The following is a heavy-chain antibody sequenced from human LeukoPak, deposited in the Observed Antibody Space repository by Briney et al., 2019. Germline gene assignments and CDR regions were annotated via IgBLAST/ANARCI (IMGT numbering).Heavy chain of an antibody. CDR3: ARGRRNPTYYYYYGMDV. Sequence: SETLSLTWTVSGGSISSYYWSWIRQPPGKGLEWIGYIYYSGSTNYNPSLKSRVTISVDTSKNQFSLKLSSVTAADTAVYYCARGRRNPTYYYYYGMDVWGQGTTVTVSS. D-gene: IGHD1-14*01. CDR2: IYYSGST. V-gene: IGHV4-59*01. CDR1: GGSISSYY. J-gene: IGHJ6*02.